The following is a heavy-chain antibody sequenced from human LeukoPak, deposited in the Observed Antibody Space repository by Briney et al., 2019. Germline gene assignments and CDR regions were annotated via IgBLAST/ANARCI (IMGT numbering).Heavy chain of an antibody. D-gene: IGHD1-26*01. Sequence: GGSLRLSYAASGFTFSSHWMHWVRQAPGKGLVWVSRISSDGSSTNYADSVKGRFTISRDIAKNTLYLQMNSLRAEGTAVYYCARSVLGPRNALDIWGQGTMVTVSS. CDR2: ISSDGSST. CDR3: ARSVLGPRNALDI. CDR1: GFTFSSHW. V-gene: IGHV3-74*01. J-gene: IGHJ3*02.